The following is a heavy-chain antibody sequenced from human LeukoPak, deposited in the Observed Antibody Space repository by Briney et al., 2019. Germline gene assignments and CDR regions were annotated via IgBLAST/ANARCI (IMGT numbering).Heavy chain of an antibody. CDR3: AKWARYCSGGSCYYSDY. D-gene: IGHD2-15*01. CDR1: GVTFSSYA. J-gene: IGHJ4*02. CDR2: ISGSGGNT. Sequence: HPGGSLRLSCAASGVTFSSYAMTWVRQAPVRALEWVSAISGSGGNTYYADSVKGRFTISRDNSKNTLYLQMNSLRAEDTAVYYCAKWARYCSGGSCYYSDYWGQGTLVTVSS. V-gene: IGHV3-23*01.